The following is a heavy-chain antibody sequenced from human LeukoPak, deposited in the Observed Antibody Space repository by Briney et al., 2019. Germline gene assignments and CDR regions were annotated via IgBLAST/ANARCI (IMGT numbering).Heavy chain of an antibody. Sequence: GGSLRLSCAASGFTFSSYWMSWVRQAPGKGLEWVANIKQDGSEKYYVDSVKGRFTISRDNAKNSLYLQMNSLRAEDTAVYYCARYYDFWSGYYRGIDYWSQGTLVTVSS. D-gene: IGHD3-3*01. CDR1: GFTFSSYW. J-gene: IGHJ4*02. CDR2: IKQDGSEK. V-gene: IGHV3-7*01. CDR3: ARYYDFWSGYYRGIDY.